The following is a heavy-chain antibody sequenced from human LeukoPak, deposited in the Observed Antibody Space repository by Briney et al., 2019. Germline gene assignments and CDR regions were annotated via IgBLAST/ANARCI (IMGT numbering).Heavy chain of an antibody. CDR2: ISSSSSYT. J-gene: IGHJ6*02. CDR3: ARDQWGSSPYGMDV. Sequence: GGSLRLSCAASGFTFSDYYMSWIRQAPGKGLEWVSYISSSSSYTNYADSVKGRFTVSRDNSKNTLYLQMNTLSAEDTAVYYCARDQWGSSPYGMDVWGQGTTVTVSS. V-gene: IGHV3-11*06. D-gene: IGHD6-13*01. CDR1: GFTFSDYY.